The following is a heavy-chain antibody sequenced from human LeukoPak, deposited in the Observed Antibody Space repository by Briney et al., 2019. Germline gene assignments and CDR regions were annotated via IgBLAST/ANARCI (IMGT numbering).Heavy chain of an antibody. J-gene: IGHJ4*02. D-gene: IGHD2-2*02. CDR3: ARDEGRYCSSTSCFTYHY. Sequence: APVKVSCKASGYTFTSYGISWVRQAPGQGLEWMGWISAYNGNTNYAQKLQGRVTMTTDTSTSTAYMDLRSLRSDDTAVYYCARDEGRYCSSTSCFTYHYWGQGTLVTVSS. V-gene: IGHV1-18*01. CDR2: ISAYNGNT. CDR1: GYTFTSYG.